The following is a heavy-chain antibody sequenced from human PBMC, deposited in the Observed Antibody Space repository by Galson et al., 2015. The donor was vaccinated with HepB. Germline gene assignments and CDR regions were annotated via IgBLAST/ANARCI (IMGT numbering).Heavy chain of an antibody. V-gene: IGHV3-33*01. J-gene: IGHJ2*01. CDR3: ARGLYSSSWWVPDL. CDR1: GFTFSSYG. D-gene: IGHD6-13*01. Sequence: SLRLSCAASGFTFSSYGMHWVRQAPGKGLEWVAVIWYDGSNKYYADSVKGRFTISRDNSKNTLYLQMNSLRAEDTAVYYCARGLYSSSWWVPDLWGRGTLVTVSS. CDR2: IWYDGSNK.